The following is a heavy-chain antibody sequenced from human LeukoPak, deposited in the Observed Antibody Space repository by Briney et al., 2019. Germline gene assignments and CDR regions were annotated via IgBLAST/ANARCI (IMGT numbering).Heavy chain of an antibody. CDR3: ARDSYYDFWSGYPVTVTGVHDAFDI. D-gene: IGHD3-3*01. V-gene: IGHV4-59*01. J-gene: IGHJ3*02. CDR2: IYYSGST. CDR1: GGSISSYY. Sequence: SETLSLTCTVSGGSISSYYWSWIRQPPGKGLEWIGYIYYSGSTNYNPSLKSRVTISVDTSKNQFSLKLSSVTAADTAVYYCARDSYYDFWSGYPVTVTGVHDAFDIWSQGTMVTVSS.